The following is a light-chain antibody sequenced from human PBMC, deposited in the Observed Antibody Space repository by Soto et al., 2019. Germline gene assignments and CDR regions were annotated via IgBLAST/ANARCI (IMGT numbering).Light chain of an antibody. CDR2: DVN. V-gene: IGLV2-11*01. Sequence: QSALTQPRSVSGSPGQSVTISCTGTSSDVGGYNYGSWYQQHPGKAPKLVIYDVNKRPSGVPDRFSGSKSGNTASLTVSGLQAEDEADYSCCSYAGTYTQWVFGGGTKVTVL. CDR3: CSYAGTYTQWV. J-gene: IGLJ3*02. CDR1: SSDVGGYNY.